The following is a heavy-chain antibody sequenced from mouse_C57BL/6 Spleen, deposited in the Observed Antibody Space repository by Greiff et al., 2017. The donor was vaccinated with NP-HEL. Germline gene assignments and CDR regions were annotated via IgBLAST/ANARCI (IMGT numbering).Heavy chain of an antibody. J-gene: IGHJ4*01. V-gene: IGHV5-6*01. CDR3: ARQRYDKGGHYYAMDY. CDR1: GFTFSSYG. D-gene: IGHD2-12*01. Sequence: DVQLVESGGDLVKPGGSLKLSCAASGFTFSSYGMSWVRQTPDKRLEWVATISSGGSYTYYPDSVKGRFTISRDNAKNTLYLLMSSLKSEDTAMYYCARQRYDKGGHYYAMDYWGQGTSVTVSS. CDR2: ISSGGSYT.